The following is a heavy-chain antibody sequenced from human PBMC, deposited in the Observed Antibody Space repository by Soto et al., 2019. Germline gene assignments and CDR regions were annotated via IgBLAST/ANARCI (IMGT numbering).Heavy chain of an antibody. CDR1: GFTFDDYG. J-gene: IGHJ5*02. Sequence: AGGPLRLSCAASGFTFDDYGMHWVRQAPGKGLEWVSGISWNSGSIGYADSVKGRFIISRDNAKNSLYLQMNNLRPEDTAFYFCAKVSTTHTFGPLDPWGQGTLVTVSS. CDR3: AKVSTTHTFGPLDP. CDR2: ISWNSGSI. D-gene: IGHD1-1*01. V-gene: IGHV3-9*01.